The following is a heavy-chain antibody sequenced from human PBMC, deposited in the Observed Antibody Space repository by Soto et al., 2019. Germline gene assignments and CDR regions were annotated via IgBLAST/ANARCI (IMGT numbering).Heavy chain of an antibody. CDR2: FYYSGTT. V-gene: IGHV4-34*01. D-gene: IGHD3-10*02. CDR3: AKLVRDDVRRSDLDH. CDR1: GASLSDNY. J-gene: IGHJ4*02. Sequence: SETLSLTCAVYGASLSDNYCNWLRQPPGKGLEWIGTFYYSGTTSQNPPLRSRITISGDTSRNQFSLNLRSVTAADSGVYYCAKLVRDDVRRSDLDHWGQGTLVTVSS.